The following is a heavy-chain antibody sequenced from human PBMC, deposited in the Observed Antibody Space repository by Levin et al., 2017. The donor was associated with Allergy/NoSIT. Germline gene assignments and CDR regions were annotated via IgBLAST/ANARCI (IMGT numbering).Heavy chain of an antibody. D-gene: IGHD1-1*01. V-gene: IGHV5-51*01. CDR1: GYNFTNYW. CDR3: SRQGTTETTYKYLFYGMDV. Sequence: GESLKISCKGFGYNFTNYWIGWVRQMPGKGLEWMAMIYPGDSDTRYSPSFQGQVTISADKSISTAYLQWSRLTASATAMYYCSRQGTTETTYKYLFYGMDVWGHGTPVTVSS. CDR2: IYPGDSDT. J-gene: IGHJ6*02.